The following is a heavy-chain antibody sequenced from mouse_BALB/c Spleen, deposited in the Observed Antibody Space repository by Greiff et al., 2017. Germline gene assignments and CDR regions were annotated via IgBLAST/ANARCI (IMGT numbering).Heavy chain of an antibody. D-gene: IGHD2-14*01. V-gene: IGHV1-4*01. J-gene: IGHJ4*01. CDR2: INPSSGYT. Sequence: VKLQESGAELARPGASVKMSCKASGYTFTSYTMHWVKQRPGQGLEWIGYINPSSGYTNYNQKFKDKATLTADKSSSTAYMQLSSLTSEDSAVYYCARAHRYDAMDYWGQGTSVTVSS. CDR1: GYTFTSYT. CDR3: ARAHRYDAMDY.